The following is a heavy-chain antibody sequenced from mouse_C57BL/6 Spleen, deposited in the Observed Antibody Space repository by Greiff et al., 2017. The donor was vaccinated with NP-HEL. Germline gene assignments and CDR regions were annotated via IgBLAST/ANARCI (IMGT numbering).Heavy chain of an antibody. D-gene: IGHD1-1*01. CDR1: GYTFTSYW. CDR2: IYPGSGST. V-gene: IGHV1-55*01. J-gene: IGHJ2*01. Sequence: VQLQQPGAELVKPGASVKMSCKASGYTFTSYWITWVKQRPGQGLEWIGDIYPGSGSTNYNEKFKSKATLTVDTSSSTAYMQLSSLTSEDSAVYYCAREGIYYYGSSGYWGQGTTLTVSS. CDR3: AREGIYYYGSSGY.